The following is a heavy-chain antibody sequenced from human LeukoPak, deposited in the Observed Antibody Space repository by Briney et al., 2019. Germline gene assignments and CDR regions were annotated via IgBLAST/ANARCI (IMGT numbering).Heavy chain of an antibody. J-gene: IGHJ4*02. CDR1: GGTFSSYA. CDR2: IIPIFGTA. CDR3: ARDRSYYGSGSYQYFDY. D-gene: IGHD3-10*01. V-gene: IGHV1-69*13. Sequence: SVKVSCKASGGTFSSYAISWVRQAPGQGLEWMGGIIPIFGTANYAQKFQGRVTITADESTSTAYMELSSLRSEDTAVYYCARDRSYYGSGSYQYFDYWGQGTLVTVSS.